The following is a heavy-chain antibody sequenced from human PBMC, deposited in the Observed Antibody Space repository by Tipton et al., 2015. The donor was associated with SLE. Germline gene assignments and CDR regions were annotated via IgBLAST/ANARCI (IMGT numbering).Heavy chain of an antibody. J-gene: IGHJ4*02. CDR3: ARDRGYCGATSCYLDS. CDR2: VHTSGST. V-gene: IGHV4-61*02. D-gene: IGHD2-15*01. Sequence: TLSLTCTVSGDSIGSGSYYWIWIRQPAGKGLEWIGRVHTSGSTNYNPSLKSRVSISVDTSKSQFSLTLRSVTAADTAVYFCARDRGYCGATSCYLDSWGQGTLVTVS. CDR1: GDSIGSGSYY.